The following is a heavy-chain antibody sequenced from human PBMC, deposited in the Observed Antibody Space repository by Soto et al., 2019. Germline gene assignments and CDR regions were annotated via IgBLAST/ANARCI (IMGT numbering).Heavy chain of an antibody. Sequence: EVQLVESGGGLVQPGGSLKLSCAASGFTFSGSAMHWVRQASGKGLEWVGRIRSKANSYATAYAASVKGRFTISRDDSKNTAYLQMNSLKTEDTAVYYWTRPVAVAGTRLYYFDYWGQGTLVTVSS. J-gene: IGHJ4*02. D-gene: IGHD6-19*01. CDR2: IRSKANSYAT. CDR3: TRPVAVAGTRLYYFDY. CDR1: GFTFSGSA. V-gene: IGHV3-73*02.